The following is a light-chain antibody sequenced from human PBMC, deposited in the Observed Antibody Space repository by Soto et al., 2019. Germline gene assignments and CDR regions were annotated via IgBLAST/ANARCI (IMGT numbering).Light chain of an antibody. J-gene: IGKJ4*01. Sequence: DIVLTQSPGTLSLSPGERATLSCRASQIISSTYLGWYQQKPGQAPRLLIYGASSRATGIPDRFSGSGSGTAFTLIINRLEPDDFAMYYCQQYGNSPLTFGGGTKVEIK. V-gene: IGKV3-20*01. CDR1: QIISSTY. CDR3: QQYGNSPLT. CDR2: GAS.